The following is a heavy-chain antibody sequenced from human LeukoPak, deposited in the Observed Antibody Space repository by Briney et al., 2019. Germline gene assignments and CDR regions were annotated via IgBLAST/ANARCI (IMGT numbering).Heavy chain of an antibody. CDR3: ARDEHSGSYIWYFQH. CDR1: GGSISSYY. J-gene: IGHJ1*01. V-gene: IGHV4-4*07. Sequence: PSETLSLTCTVSGGSISSYYWSWIRQPAGKGLEWIGRIYTSGSTNYNPSLKSRVTMSVDTSKNQFSLKLSSVTAADTAVYYCARDEHSGSYIWYFQHWGQGTLVTVSS. D-gene: IGHD1-26*01. CDR2: IYTSGST.